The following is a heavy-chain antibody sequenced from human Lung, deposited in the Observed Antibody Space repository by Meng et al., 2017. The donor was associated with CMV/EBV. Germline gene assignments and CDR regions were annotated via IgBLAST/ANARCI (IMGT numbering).Heavy chain of an antibody. CDR2: ISRSDNTK. D-gene: IGHD5-18*01. Sequence: GESLKISCAASGFTFSPYKMNWVRQAPGKGLEWVSYISRSDNTKDYADSVKGRFTISRDNAKNSLYLHMNSLRADDTAVYYCARSDSYGDFDSWGQG. CDR1: GFTFSPYK. CDR3: ARSDSYGDFDS. J-gene: IGHJ4*02. V-gene: IGHV3-48*03.